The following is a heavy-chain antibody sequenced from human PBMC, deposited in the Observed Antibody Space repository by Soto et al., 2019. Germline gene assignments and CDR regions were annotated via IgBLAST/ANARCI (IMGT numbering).Heavy chain of an antibody. CDR3: ARDRYGLDV. J-gene: IGHJ6*02. CDR2: IYYSGST. Sequence: TSETLSLTCTVSGGSISGFYWSWIRQPPGKGLEWIGYIYYSGSTNYNPSLESRVTISVDTSKNQLSLKLTSLSAADTAVYFCARDRYGLDVWGQGTTVT. CDR1: GGSISGFY. V-gene: IGHV4-59*12.